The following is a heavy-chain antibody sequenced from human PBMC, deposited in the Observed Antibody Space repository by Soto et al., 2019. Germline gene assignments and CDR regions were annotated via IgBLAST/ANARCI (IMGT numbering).Heavy chain of an antibody. V-gene: IGHV3-21*01. CDR3: ASIAVDDY. CDR1: GFTFSSDS. CDR2: ISSSSSYI. J-gene: IGHJ4*02. Sequence: PGGSLRLSCAASGFTFSSDSMNWVRQAPGKGLEWVSSISSSSSYIYYADSVKGRFTISRDNAKNSLCLQMNSLRAEDTAVYYCASIAVDDYWGQGTLVTVSS. D-gene: IGHD6-19*01.